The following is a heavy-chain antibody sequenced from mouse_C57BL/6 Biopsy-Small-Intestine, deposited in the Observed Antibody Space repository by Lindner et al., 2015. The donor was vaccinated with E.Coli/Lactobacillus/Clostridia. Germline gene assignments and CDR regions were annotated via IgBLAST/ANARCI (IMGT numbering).Heavy chain of an antibody. D-gene: IGHD2-12*01. J-gene: IGHJ2*01. CDR2: IYPNNGGN. CDR1: GYTFADSH. V-gene: IGHV1-34*01. Sequence: VQLQESGPELVKPGASVKMSCKASGYTFADSHMHWVKQSHGKSPEWIGYIYPNNGGNGYNQKFKGKATLTVDKSSSTAYMELRNLTSGDSAVYYCARDGGVTFDYWGRGTTLTVSS. CDR3: ARDGGVTFDY.